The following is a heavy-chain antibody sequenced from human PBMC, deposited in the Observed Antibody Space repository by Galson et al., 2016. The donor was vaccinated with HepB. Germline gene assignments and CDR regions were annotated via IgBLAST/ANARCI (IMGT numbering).Heavy chain of an antibody. CDR2: IKQDGREK. V-gene: IGHV3-7*01. CDR3: ARGWDDFWSAGRFDP. D-gene: IGHD3-3*01. Sequence: SLRLSCAASGFTFNSYWMSWVRRAPGKGLEWVANIKQDGREKYYLDSVKGRFTILRDNARNSRYLQINSLRAEDTAVYYGARGWDDFWSAGRFDPGGQGTLVTVSS. CDR1: GFTFNSYW. J-gene: IGHJ5*02.